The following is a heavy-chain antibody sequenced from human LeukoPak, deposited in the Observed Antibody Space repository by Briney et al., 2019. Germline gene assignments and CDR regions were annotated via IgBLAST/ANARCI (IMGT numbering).Heavy chain of an antibody. Sequence: SETLSLTCTVSGGSISSSNYYWSWIRQPPGKGLEWIGYIYYSGSTNYNPSLKSRVTISVDTSKNQFSLRLSSVTAADTAVYYCARPNCSGGSCPNYFDYRGQGTLVTVSS. CDR1: GGSISSSNYY. V-gene: IGHV4-61*05. CDR2: IYYSGST. J-gene: IGHJ4*02. D-gene: IGHD2-15*01. CDR3: ARPNCSGGSCPNYFDY.